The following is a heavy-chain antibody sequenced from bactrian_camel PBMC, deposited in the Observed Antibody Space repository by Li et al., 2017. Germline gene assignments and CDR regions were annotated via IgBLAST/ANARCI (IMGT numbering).Heavy chain of an antibody. J-gene: IGHJ4*01. CDR2: LDVDGRP. D-gene: IGHD4*01. V-gene: IGHV3S26*01. Sequence: HVQLVESGGGSVQAGGSLRLSCVASEYTDNNYCMGWFRQAPGKEREGVAALDVDGRPSHADSVNGRFTIFKDRADNTLHLRMINLKPEDTAMYYCAARDQGSFSRPLRMSDYRYWGQGTQVTVS. CDR1: EYTDNNYC. CDR3: AARDQGSFSRPLRMSDYRY.